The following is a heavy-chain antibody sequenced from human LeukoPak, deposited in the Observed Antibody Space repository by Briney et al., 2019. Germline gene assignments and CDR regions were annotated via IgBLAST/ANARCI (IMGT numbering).Heavy chain of an antibody. CDR2: INHSGST. V-gene: IGHV4-34*01. J-gene: IGHJ5*02. D-gene: IGHD3-3*01. Sequence: SETLSLTCAVYGGSFSGYYWSWIRQPPGKGLEWIGEINHSGSTNYNPSLKSRVTISVDTSKNQFSLKLSSVTAADTAVYYCARRITIFRGPNWFDPWGQGTLVTVSS. CDR1: GGSFSGYY. CDR3: ARRITIFRGPNWFDP.